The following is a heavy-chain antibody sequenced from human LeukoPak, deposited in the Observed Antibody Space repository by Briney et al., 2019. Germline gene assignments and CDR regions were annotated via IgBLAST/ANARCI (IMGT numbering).Heavy chain of an antibody. CDR2: IYPHSGGT. CDR1: GYTFTGYY. D-gene: IGHD2-21*02. CDR3: ARGGIVVVTATFDY. V-gene: IGHV1-2*02. Sequence: ASVKVSCKASGYTFTGYYLHWVRQAPGQGLEWMGWIYPHSGGTNYAQKFQGRVSMTRDTSTSTVYMELSSLRSEDTAVYYCARGGIVVVTATFDYWGQGTLVTVSS. J-gene: IGHJ4*02.